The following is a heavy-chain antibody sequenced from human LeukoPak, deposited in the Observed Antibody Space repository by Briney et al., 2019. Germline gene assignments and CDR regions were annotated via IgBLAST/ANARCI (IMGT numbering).Heavy chain of an antibody. Sequence: GESLRLSCAASGFTFTTYWMSWVRQAPGKGLEWVANIKQDGSEKYYVDSVKGRFTISRDNVKNSLYLQMNSLRAEDTAVYYCARDWFHAIDYWGQGTLVTVSS. CDR1: GFTFTTYW. CDR2: IKQDGSEK. CDR3: ARDWFHAIDY. V-gene: IGHV3-7*01. D-gene: IGHD2/OR15-2a*01. J-gene: IGHJ4*02.